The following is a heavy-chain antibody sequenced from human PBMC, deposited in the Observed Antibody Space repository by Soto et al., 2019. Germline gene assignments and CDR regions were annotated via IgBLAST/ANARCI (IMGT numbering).Heavy chain of an antibody. J-gene: IGHJ3*02. CDR2: MNPLNGDT. CDR1: GYTFTTYS. Sequence: ASVKFSCKASGYTFTTYSMHWVRQAPGQRLEWMGWMNPLNGDTKYSQRFQGRLTIIRDTSASTAYMELSSLRSEDTAIYYCATGTSGAFDIWSQGTTVTVSS. D-gene: IGHD6-19*01. CDR3: ATGTSGAFDI. V-gene: IGHV1-3*01.